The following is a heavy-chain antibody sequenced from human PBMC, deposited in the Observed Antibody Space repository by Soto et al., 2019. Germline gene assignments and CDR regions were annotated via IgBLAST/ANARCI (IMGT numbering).Heavy chain of an antibody. V-gene: IGHV4-30-4*01. J-gene: IGHJ3*02. D-gene: IGHD2-15*01. CDR3: ARAATGWGNAFDI. Sequence: PSETLSLTCIVSGGSISSADYYWSWIRQPPGKGLEWIGYIYYSGSTYYNPSLKSRVTISVDTSKNQFSLKLSSVTAADTAVYCCARAATGWGNAFDIWGQGTMVTVSS. CDR2: IYYSGST. CDR1: GGSISSADYY.